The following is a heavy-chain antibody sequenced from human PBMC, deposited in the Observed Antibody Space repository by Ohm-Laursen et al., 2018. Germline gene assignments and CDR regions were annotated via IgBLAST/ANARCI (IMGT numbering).Heavy chain of an antibody. CDR3: ARSGIVGALNEGFDY. CDR1: GGSFSGYY. CDR2: INHSRST. Sequence: SDTLSLTCAVYGGSFSGYYWNWIRQPPGKGLEWIGEINHSRSTKYNSSFKSRVTISVDTSKNQFSLRLSSVTAADTAVYYCARSGIVGALNEGFDYWGQGTLVTVSS. J-gene: IGHJ4*02. D-gene: IGHD1-26*01. V-gene: IGHV4-34*01.